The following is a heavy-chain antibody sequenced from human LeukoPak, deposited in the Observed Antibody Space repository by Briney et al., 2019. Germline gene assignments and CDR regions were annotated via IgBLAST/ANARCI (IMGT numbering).Heavy chain of an antibody. CDR3: TRHSDMVRGVIISDY. J-gene: IGHJ4*02. CDR1: GFTFSGSA. D-gene: IGHD3-10*01. V-gene: IGHV3-73*01. Sequence: PGGSLKLSCAASGFTFSGSAMHWVRQASGKGLEWVGRIRSKANSYATAYAASAKGRFTISRDDSKNTAYLQMNSLKTEDTAVYYCTRHSDMVRGVIISDYWGQGTLVTVSS. CDR2: IRSKANSYAT.